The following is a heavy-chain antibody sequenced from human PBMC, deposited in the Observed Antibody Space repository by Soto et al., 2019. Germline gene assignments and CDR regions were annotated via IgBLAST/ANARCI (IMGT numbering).Heavy chain of an antibody. V-gene: IGHV4-34*01. Sequence: QVQLQQWGAGLLKPSETLSLPCAVYGGSFSGYYWSWIRQPPGKGLEWIGVINHSGSTNYNPSLKSPATTSVDTPKTQFSVKPSAVNSADTAVYYRAGIVYCSGGSCYWCDPWGQGTMVTVSS. CDR1: GGSFSGYY. CDR3: AGIVYCSGGSCYWCDP. J-gene: IGHJ5*02. D-gene: IGHD2-15*01. CDR2: INHSGST.